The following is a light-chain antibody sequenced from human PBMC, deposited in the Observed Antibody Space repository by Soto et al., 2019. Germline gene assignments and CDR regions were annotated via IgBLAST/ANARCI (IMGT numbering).Light chain of an antibody. Sequence: DSQMTQSPSSLSASVGDRVTINCRASQSISTFLNWYQQKPGQAPKVLISAASPLQCRVPSRFSVTGSGAAFTLTLCSLQPEDFATYYCQQSHSPPYTFCQGTTLE. V-gene: IGKV1-39*01. CDR3: QQSHSPPYT. CDR1: QSISTF. J-gene: IGKJ2*01. CDR2: AAS.